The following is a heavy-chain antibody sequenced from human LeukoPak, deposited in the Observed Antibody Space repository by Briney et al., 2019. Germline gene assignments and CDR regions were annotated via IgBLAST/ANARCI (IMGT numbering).Heavy chain of an antibody. V-gene: IGHV5-51*01. CDR3: ASGRATVVVAATPFFQH. Sequence: GESLKISCKGSGYSFTTYWTGWVRQMPGKGLEWMGIIYPGDSDTRYSPSFQGQVTISADKSISTAYLQWSSLKASDTAMYYCASGRATVVVAATPFFQHWGQGTLVTVSS. CDR2: IYPGDSDT. CDR1: GYSFTTYW. J-gene: IGHJ1*01. D-gene: IGHD2-15*01.